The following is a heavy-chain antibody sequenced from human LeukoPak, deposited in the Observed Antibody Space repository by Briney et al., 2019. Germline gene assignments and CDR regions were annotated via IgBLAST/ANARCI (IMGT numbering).Heavy chain of an antibody. Sequence: GGSLRLSCAASGFTFSTFGMHWVRQAPGKGLEWVAVLSYDGSNKYYADSVKGRFTISRDNSKNTLYLQMNSLRAEDTAVYYCAKDDSSSLGRGAADYWGQGTLVTVSS. V-gene: IGHV3-30*18. D-gene: IGHD6-13*01. CDR3: AKDDSSSLGRGAADY. CDR2: LSYDGSNK. CDR1: GFTFSTFG. J-gene: IGHJ4*02.